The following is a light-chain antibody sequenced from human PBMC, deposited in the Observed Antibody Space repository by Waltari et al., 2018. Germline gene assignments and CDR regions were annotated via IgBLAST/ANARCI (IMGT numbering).Light chain of an antibody. J-gene: IGLJ2*01. CDR1: NIGSKS. CDR2: DDG. CDR3: QVWDTTNDHVV. V-gene: IGLV3-21*02. Sequence: SYVLTQSPSVSVAPGQTASITCGGNNIGSKSVHWYQQKPGQAPVVVVYDDGVRPSGIPDRVFGYNSENTATLTISMVEAGDEADYYCQVWDTTNDHVVFGGGTKMTVL.